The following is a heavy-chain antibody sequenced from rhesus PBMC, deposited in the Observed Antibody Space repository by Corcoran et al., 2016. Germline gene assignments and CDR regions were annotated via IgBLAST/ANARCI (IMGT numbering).Heavy chain of an antibody. D-gene: IGHD2-39*01. CDR2: IYGSSGST. V-gene: IGHV4-127*01. CDR1: GYSISSGYD. Sequence: QVQLQESGPGVVKPSETLSLTCAVSGYSISSGYDWSWIRKPPGKGLEWIGYIYGSSGSTNYNPSLKGRVTISTDTSKNQFSLKLTSVTAADTAVYYCARAERMWCFDYWGQGVLVTVSS. J-gene: IGHJ4*01. CDR3: ARAERMWCFDY.